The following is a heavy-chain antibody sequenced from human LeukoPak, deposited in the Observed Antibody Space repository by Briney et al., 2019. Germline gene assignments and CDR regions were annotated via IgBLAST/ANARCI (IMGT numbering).Heavy chain of an antibody. D-gene: IGHD6-19*01. CDR3: ATAPYSSGWSRYYYYYYMDV. J-gene: IGHJ6*03. V-gene: IGHV1-2*02. Sequence: ASVKVSCKASGYTFTGYYMHWVRQAPGQGLEWMGWINPNSGGTNYAQKFQGRVTMTRDTSISTAYMELSRLRSDDTAVYYCATAPYSSGWSRYYYYYYMDVWGKGTTVTVSS. CDR1: GYTFTGYY. CDR2: INPNSGGT.